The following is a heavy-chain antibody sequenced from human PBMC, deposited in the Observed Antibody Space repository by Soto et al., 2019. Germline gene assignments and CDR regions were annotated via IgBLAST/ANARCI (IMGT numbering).Heavy chain of an antibody. Sequence: GGSLRLSCAASGFTFSSYGMHWVRQAPGKGLEWVAVISYDGSNKYYADSVKGRFTISRDNSKNTLYLQMNSLRAEDTAVYYCAGPYYYYMDVWGKGTTVTVSS. J-gene: IGHJ6*03. CDR3: AGPYYYYMDV. CDR2: ISYDGSNK. CDR1: GFTFSSYG. V-gene: IGHV3-30*03.